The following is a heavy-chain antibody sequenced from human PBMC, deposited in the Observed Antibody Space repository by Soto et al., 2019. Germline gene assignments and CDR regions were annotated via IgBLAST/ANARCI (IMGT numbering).Heavy chain of an antibody. CDR2: IYTSGST. CDR3: ARAGLMVYARGGYYYGMDV. Sequence: SETLSLTCTGSCGSISSYYWSWIRQPAGKGLEWIGRIYTSGSTNYNPSLKSRVTMSVDASKNQFSLKLSSVTAADTAVYYCARAGLMVYARGGYYYGMDVWGQGTTVTVSS. V-gene: IGHV4-4*07. J-gene: IGHJ6*02. CDR1: CGSISSYY. D-gene: IGHD2-8*01.